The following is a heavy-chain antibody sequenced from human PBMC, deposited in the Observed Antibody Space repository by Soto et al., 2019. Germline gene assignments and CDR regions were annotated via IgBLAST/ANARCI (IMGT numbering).Heavy chain of an antibody. J-gene: IGHJ5*02. CDR2: IYYSGST. D-gene: IGHD4-17*01. CDR1: GGSISSGDYY. Sequence: SETLSLTCTVSGGSISSGDYYWSWIRQPPEKGLEWIGYIYYSGSTYYNPSLKSRVTISVDTSKNQFSLKLSAVTAADTAVYYCASAPGDYGRWFDPWGQGTLVTVSS. V-gene: IGHV4-30-4*01. CDR3: ASAPGDYGRWFDP.